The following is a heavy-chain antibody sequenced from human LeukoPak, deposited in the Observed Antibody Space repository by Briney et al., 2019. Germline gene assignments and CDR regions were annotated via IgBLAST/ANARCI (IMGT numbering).Heavy chain of an antibody. Sequence: PSETLSLTCAVYGVAFSGYYCSWIRQPPRKRLDWSGEINHSGSTNYNPSLKSRVTISVDTSKNQFSLKLSSVTAADTAVYYCARETRYYDSSGYYPDYWGQGTLVTVSS. V-gene: IGHV4-34*01. J-gene: IGHJ4*02. CDR2: INHSGST. CDR3: ARETRYYDSSGYYPDY. D-gene: IGHD3-22*01. CDR1: GVAFSGYY.